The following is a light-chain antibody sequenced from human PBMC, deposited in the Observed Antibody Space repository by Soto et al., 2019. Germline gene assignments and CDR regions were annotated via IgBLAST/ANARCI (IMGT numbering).Light chain of an antibody. CDR1: RSNIGNNA. Sequence: QSVVTQPPSVSEAPRQRVTISCSGSRSNIGNNAVNWYQQFPGKAPKLVIYYDDLVASGVSDRFSGSKSGTSASLAISGLQSEDEADYYCAAWADILKGYVFGTGTKLTVL. J-gene: IGLJ1*01. CDR3: AAWADILKGYV. CDR2: YDD. V-gene: IGLV1-36*01.